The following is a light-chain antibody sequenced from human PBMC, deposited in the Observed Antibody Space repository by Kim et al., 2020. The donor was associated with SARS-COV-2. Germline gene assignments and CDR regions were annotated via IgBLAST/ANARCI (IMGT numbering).Light chain of an antibody. V-gene: IGKV2-28*01. CDR1: QSLRQSDGKNY. Sequence: EIVMTQSPLSLPVTPGEPASISCRSSQSLRQSDGKNYLDWYLQKPGQSPQLLISLGSTRASGVPDRFSGSGSGTDFTLKISRVEAEDVGLYYCMQALNSPTFGQGTKVDIK. CDR2: LGS. CDR3: MQALNSPT. J-gene: IGKJ1*01.